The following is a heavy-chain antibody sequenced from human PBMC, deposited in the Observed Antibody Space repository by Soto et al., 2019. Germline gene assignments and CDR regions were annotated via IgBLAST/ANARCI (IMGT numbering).Heavy chain of an antibody. J-gene: IGHJ4*02. CDR3: VTYSSSWGTGKDY. Sequence: EVQLVQSGAEVKKPGESLKISCKGSGYSFTSYWIGWVRQMPGKGLEWMGIIYPGDSDTRYSPSFQGQVTISADKSISTAYLQWSRLKASDTAMYYCVTYSSSWGTGKDYWGQGTLVTVSS. D-gene: IGHD6-13*01. V-gene: IGHV5-51*01. CDR1: GYSFTSYW. CDR2: IYPGDSDT.